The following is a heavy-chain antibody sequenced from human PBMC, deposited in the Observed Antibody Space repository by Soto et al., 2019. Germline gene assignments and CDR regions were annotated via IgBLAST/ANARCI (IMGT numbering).Heavy chain of an antibody. V-gene: IGHV1-18*01. Sequence: ASVKVSCKASGYTFTSYGISWVRQAPGQGLEWMGWISAYNGNTNYAQKLQGRVTMTTDTSTSTAYMELRSLRSDDTAVYYCARDPGIVVVPAPSRNNWFDPWGQGTLVTVSS. J-gene: IGHJ5*02. CDR3: ARDPGIVVVPAPSRNNWFDP. D-gene: IGHD2-2*01. CDR1: GYTFTSYG. CDR2: ISAYNGNT.